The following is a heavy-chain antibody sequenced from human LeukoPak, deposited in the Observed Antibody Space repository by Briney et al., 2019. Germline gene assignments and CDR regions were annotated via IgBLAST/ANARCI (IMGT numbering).Heavy chain of an antibody. CDR1: GFTFSSYW. CDR2: INSDGSST. V-gene: IGHV3-74*01. Sequence: GGSLRLSCAASGFTFSSYWMHWVRHAPGKGLVWVSRINSDGSSTSYAGSVKGRFTISRDNAKNTLYLQMNSLRAEDTAVYYCARDRDSGSPEGDWFDPWGQGTLVTVSS. J-gene: IGHJ5*02. CDR3: ARDRDSGSPEGDWFDP. D-gene: IGHD1-26*01.